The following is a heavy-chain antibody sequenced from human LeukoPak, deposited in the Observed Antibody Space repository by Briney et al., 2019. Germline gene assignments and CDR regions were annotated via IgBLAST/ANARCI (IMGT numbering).Heavy chain of an antibody. CDR2: IYYSGST. CDR1: GGSISSYY. Sequence: PSETLSLTCTVSGGSISSYYWSWIRQPPGKGLEWIGYIYYSGSTNYNPSLKSRVTISVDTSKNQFSLKRSSVTAADTAVYYCARGYYDFWSGYYWPDAFDIWGQGTMVTVSS. J-gene: IGHJ3*02. V-gene: IGHV4-59*01. D-gene: IGHD3-3*01. CDR3: ARGYYDFWSGYYWPDAFDI.